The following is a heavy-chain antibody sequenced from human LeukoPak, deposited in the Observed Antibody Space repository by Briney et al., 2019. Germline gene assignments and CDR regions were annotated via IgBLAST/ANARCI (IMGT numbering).Heavy chain of an antibody. CDR3: ASTYAAGLEPGYFDC. CDR2: IYPGDSDT. Sequence: GESLKISCKGSGYSFTSYWIGWVRQMPGKGLEWMGIIYPGDSDTRYSPSFQGQVTISADKSISTAYLQWSSLKASDTAMYYCASTYAAGLEPGYFDCWGQGTLVTVSS. V-gene: IGHV5-51*01. D-gene: IGHD6-13*01. CDR1: GYSFTSYW. J-gene: IGHJ4*02.